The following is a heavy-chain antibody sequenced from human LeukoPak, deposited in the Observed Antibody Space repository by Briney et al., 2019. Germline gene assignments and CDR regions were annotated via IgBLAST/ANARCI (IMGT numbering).Heavy chain of an antibody. J-gene: IGHJ4*02. CDR1: GGSISSYY. D-gene: IGHD5-24*01. Sequence: PSETLSLTCTVSGGSISSYYWSWIRQPPGKGLEWIGYIYYSGSTNYNPSPKSRVTISVDTSKNQFSLKLSSVTAADTAVYYCAREGRDGLNYWGQGTLVTVSS. CDR3: AREGRDGLNY. V-gene: IGHV4-59*01. CDR2: IYYSGST.